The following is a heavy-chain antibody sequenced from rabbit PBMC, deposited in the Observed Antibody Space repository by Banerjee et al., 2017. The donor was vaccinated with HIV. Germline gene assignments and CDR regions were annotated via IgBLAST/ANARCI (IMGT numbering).Heavy chain of an antibody. CDR1: GFSFSSNYY. D-gene: IGHD6-1*01. V-gene: IGHV1S45*01. J-gene: IGHJ4*01. CDR3: ARDGYAGYPGYAYAVNL. Sequence: QEQLVESGGGLVQPEGSLTLTYTASGFSFSSNYYMCWVRQAPGKGLEWIACIYAGSSGSTYYASWVNGRFTISKSSSTTVTLQMTSLTAADTATYFCARDGYAGYPGYAYAVNLWGQGTLVTVS. CDR2: IYAGSSGST.